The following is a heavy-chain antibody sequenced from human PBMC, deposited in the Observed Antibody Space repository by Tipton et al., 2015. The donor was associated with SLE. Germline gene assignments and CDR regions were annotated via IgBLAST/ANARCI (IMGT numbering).Heavy chain of an antibody. Sequence: TLSLTCTVSGVSISHYYWSWIRQPPGKGLEWIGYMYYSGSSSYNPSLKSRVTISLDTSKNQFSLKLRSVTAADTAVYYCASHGGNDFWRGNWFDPWGQGALVTVSS. CDR2: MYYSGSS. CDR3: ASHGGNDFWRGNWFDP. D-gene: IGHD3-3*01. V-gene: IGHV4-59*08. CDR1: GVSISHYY. J-gene: IGHJ5*02.